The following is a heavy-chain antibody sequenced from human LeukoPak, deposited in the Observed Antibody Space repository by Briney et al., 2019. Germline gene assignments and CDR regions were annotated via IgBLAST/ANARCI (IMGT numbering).Heavy chain of an antibody. CDR1: GFTFSSYI. V-gene: IGHV3-21*01. D-gene: IGHD1-20*01. Sequence: GGSLRLSCAASGFTFSSYIMNWVRQAPGKGLEWVSSISSSSSYIYYADSVKGRFTISRDNAKNSLYLQMNSLRAEDTAVYYCARDRISGTDYWGQGTRVAVSS. J-gene: IGHJ4*02. CDR3: ARDRISGTDY. CDR2: ISSSSSYI.